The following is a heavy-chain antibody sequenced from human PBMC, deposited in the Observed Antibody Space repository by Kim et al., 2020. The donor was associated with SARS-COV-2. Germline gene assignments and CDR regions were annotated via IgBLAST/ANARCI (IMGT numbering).Heavy chain of an antibody. Sequence: GGSLRLSCKASGFIVSDYYMSWVRQAPGKGLEWVSVLYRDGTTFYADSVKGRFTISRDDSKNTLFLQMNDLRGEDAAVYYCAREFCNDAGCYSYFDYWGQRARVTVSS. CDR3: AREFCNDAGCYSYFDY. J-gene: IGHJ4*02. CDR2: LYRDGTT. CDR1: GFIVSDYY. V-gene: IGHV3-53*01. D-gene: IGHD2-15*01.